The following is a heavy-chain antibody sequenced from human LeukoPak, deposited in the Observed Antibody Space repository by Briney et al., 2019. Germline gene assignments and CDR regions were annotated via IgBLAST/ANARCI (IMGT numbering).Heavy chain of an antibody. CDR2: IYYSGST. CDR1: GGSISSSSYY. V-gene: IGHV4-39*01. Sequence: SETLSLTCTVSGGSISSSSYYWGWIRQPPGKGLEWIGSIYYSGSTYYNPSLKSRVTISVDTSKNQFSLKLSSVTAADTAVYYCARQSNLGFDPWGQGTLITVSP. CDR3: ARQSNLGFDP. J-gene: IGHJ5*02.